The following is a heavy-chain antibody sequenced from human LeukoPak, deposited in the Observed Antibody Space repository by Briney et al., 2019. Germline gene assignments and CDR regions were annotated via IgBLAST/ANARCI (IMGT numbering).Heavy chain of an antibody. V-gene: IGHV4-59*01. Sequence: SETLSLTCTVSGGSITSYYWSWIRQPPGKGLEWIGYIYYSGTTNYNPSLKSRVTISVDTSKNQFSLRLTSVTAADTAMYYCARGGQLNWFDPWGQGTLVTSPQ. CDR2: IYYSGTT. CDR1: GGSITSYY. D-gene: IGHD5-18*01. J-gene: IGHJ5*02. CDR3: ARGGQLNWFDP.